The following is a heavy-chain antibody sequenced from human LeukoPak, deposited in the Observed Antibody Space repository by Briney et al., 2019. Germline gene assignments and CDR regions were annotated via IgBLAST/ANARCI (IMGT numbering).Heavy chain of an antibody. CDR3: AKGHADSSGYYYFDS. V-gene: IGHV3-23*01. CDR2: IRGNADTT. D-gene: IGHD3-22*01. J-gene: IGHJ4*02. Sequence: GGSLRLSCAASGFTFSSYDMHWVRQATGKGLEWVSGIRGNADTTYYTDSVKGRFSIFRDNSKNMLYLQMNSLRVEDTAVYYCAKGHADSSGYYYFDSWGQGTLVTVPS. CDR1: GFTFSSYD.